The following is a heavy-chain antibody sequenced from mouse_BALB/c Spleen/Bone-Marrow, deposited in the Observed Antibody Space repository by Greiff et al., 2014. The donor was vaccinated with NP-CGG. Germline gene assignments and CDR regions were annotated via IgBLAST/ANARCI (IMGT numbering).Heavy chain of an antibody. CDR2: ISSGGSSI. V-gene: IGHV5-17*02. CDR3: ARGGLRDYFAY. CDR1: GFTFSSFG. J-gene: IGHJ2*01. Sequence: DVMLVESGGGLVQSGGSRKLSCAASGFTFSSFGMHWVRQAPEKGLEWVAYISSGGSSIYFADTMKGRLTISRDNPKNTLFLQLTSLRSEDTAIYYCARGGLRDYFAYWGQGTTLTVSP. D-gene: IGHD2-2*01.